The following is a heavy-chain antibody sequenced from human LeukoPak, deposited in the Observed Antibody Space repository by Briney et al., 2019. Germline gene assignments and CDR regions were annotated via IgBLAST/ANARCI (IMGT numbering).Heavy chain of an antibody. CDR3: TRGLRLGYCSGGSCYYWFDP. D-gene: IGHD2-15*01. CDR2: IYYSGST. V-gene: IGHV4-31*03. CDR1: GGSISSGGHY. Sequence: PSETLSLTCTVSGGSISSGGHYWSWIRQHPGKGLEWIGYIYYSGSTNYNPSLQSRVTISADTSKNQFSLNLRSVIAADTAVYYCTRGLRLGYCSGGSCYYWFDPWGQGTRVTVSS. J-gene: IGHJ5*02.